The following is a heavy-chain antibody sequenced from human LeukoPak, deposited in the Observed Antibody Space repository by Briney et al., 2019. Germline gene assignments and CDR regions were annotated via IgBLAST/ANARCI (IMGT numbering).Heavy chain of an antibody. J-gene: IGHJ5*02. Sequence: GGSLRLSCAASGFTFSSYWMSWVRQAPGKGLEWVANIKQDGSEKYYVDSVKGRFTISRDNAKNSLYLQMNSLRAEDTAVYYCARDPTEEYCSSTSCGLDPWGQGTLVTVSS. CDR2: IKQDGSEK. CDR1: GFTFSSYW. V-gene: IGHV3-7*03. CDR3: ARDPTEEYCSSTSCGLDP. D-gene: IGHD2-2*01.